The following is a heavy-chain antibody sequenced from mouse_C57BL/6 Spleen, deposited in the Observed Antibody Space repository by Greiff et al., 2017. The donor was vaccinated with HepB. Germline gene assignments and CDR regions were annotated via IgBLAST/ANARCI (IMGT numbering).Heavy chain of an antibody. CDR1: GYSITSGYY. CDR3: ARDLSRWFAY. CDR2: ISYDGSN. V-gene: IGHV3-6*01. J-gene: IGHJ3*01. Sequence: EVQLVESGPGLVKPSQSLSLTCSVPGYSITSGYYWNWIRQFPGNKLEWMGYISYDGSNNYNPSLKNRISITRDTSKNQFFLKLNSVTTEDTATYYCARDLSRWFAYWGQGTLVTVSA. D-gene: IGHD6-5*01.